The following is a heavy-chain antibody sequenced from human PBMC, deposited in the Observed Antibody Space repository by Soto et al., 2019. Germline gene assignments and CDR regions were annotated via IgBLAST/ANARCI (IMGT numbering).Heavy chain of an antibody. V-gene: IGHV3-23*01. CDR2: ISGSGGST. CDR3: AKDLGYSRSAVQWFDT. Sequence: GGSLRLSCAASGFTFSSYAMSWVRQAPGKGLEWVSAISGSGGSTYYADSVKGRFTISRDNSKNTLYLQMNRLRAEDTAVYYCAKDLGYSRSAVQWFDTWGQGPLVSVSS. D-gene: IGHD6-13*01. J-gene: IGHJ5*02. CDR1: GFTFSSYA.